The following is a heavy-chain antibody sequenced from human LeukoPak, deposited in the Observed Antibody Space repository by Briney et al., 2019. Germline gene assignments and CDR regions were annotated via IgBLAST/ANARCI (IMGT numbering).Heavy chain of an antibody. V-gene: IGHV1-18*01. J-gene: IGHJ6*02. D-gene: IGHD3-10*01. CDR3: AREGYFGSGIDYFYGMDV. CDR2: ISVYNGDT. CDR1: GFTFNIYG. Sequence: ASVKVSCKASGFTFNIYGITWVRQAPGQGLEWMGWISVYNGDTKHAQKLQGRVTMTTDTSTTTVYMELRSLRSDDTAVYYCAREGYFGSGIDYFYGMDVWGQGTKVTVSS.